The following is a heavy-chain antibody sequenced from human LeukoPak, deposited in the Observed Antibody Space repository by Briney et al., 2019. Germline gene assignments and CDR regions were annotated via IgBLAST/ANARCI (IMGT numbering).Heavy chain of an antibody. CDR3: ARDIAVAGTGAFDI. Sequence: PSETLSLISTVSGGSISSYYWSWIRQPAGKGLEWIGRIYTSGSTNYNPSLKSRVTMSVDTSKNQFSLKLSSVTAADTAVYYCARDIAVAGTGAFDIWGQGTMVTVSS. CDR2: IYTSGST. D-gene: IGHD6-19*01. V-gene: IGHV4-4*07. CDR1: GGSISSYY. J-gene: IGHJ3*02.